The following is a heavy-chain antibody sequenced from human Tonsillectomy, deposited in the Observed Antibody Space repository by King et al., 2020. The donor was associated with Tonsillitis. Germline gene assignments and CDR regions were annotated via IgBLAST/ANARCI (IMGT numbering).Heavy chain of an antibody. CDR1: GGSISSYY. CDR2: IYYSGST. CDR3: ARGSSYYDFWSGFPRFDP. Sequence: QLQESGPGLVKPSETLSLTCTVSGGSISSYYLSWIRKPPGKGLEWIGYIYYSGSTNYNPSLKSRVTISVDTSKNKFSLKLSSVTAADTAGYYCARGSSYYDFWSGFPRFDPWGQGTLVTVSS. V-gene: IGHV4-59*01. D-gene: IGHD3-3*01. J-gene: IGHJ5*02.